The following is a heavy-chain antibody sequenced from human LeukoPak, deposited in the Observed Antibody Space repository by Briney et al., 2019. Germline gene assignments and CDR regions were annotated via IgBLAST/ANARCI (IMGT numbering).Heavy chain of an antibody. Sequence: GGSLRLSCAASGFTFSNYWMHWVRQAPGKGLVWVSRINSDGINTSYADSVKGRFTISRDNAKNTLNLQMNSLRAEDTAVYYCARAPQWLVPRGFDYWGQGTLVTVSS. V-gene: IGHV3-74*01. J-gene: IGHJ4*02. CDR2: INSDGINT. CDR1: GFTFSNYW. D-gene: IGHD6-19*01. CDR3: ARAPQWLVPRGFDY.